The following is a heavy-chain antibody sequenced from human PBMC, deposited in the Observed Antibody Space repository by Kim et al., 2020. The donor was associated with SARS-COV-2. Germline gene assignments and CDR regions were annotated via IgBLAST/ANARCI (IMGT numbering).Heavy chain of an antibody. CDR2: IKQDGTDK. J-gene: IGHJ4*02. CDR3: ARDGDGFPY. CDR1: GFTFSNYW. V-gene: IGHV3-7*03. Sequence: GGSLRLSCAASGFTFSNYWMSWLRQAPGKGLEWVANIKQDGTDKYYADSVKGRFSISKDNAENSLSLQMNSLRADDMAVYYCARDGDGFPYWGQGTLVSVSS.